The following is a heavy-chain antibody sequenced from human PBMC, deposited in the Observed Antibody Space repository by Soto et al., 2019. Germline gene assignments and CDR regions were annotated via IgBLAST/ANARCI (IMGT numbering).Heavy chain of an antibody. CDR3: ARGSLPRVAAARKNWFDP. CDR1: GYSFTSYW. Sequence: PGESLKISCKGSGYSFTSYWIGWVRQMPGKGLEWMGIIYPGDSDTRYSPSFQGQVTISADKSISTAYLQWSSLKASDTTMYYCARGSLPRVAAARKNWFDPWGQGILVTVSS. D-gene: IGHD6-13*01. CDR2: IYPGDSDT. J-gene: IGHJ5*02. V-gene: IGHV5-51*01.